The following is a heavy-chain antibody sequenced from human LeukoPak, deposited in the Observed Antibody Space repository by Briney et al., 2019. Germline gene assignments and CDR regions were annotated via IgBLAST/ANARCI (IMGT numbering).Heavy chain of an antibody. CDR3: AREPGFGTPYNWFDP. Sequence: SETLSLTCTVSGGSISSSNYYWAWIRQPPGKGLDWIGSILYSGSTYYNPSLKSRVTMSVDTSKIQFSLKLSSVTAADTAIYYCAREPGFGTPYNWFDPWGQGTLVTVSS. V-gene: IGHV4-39*07. J-gene: IGHJ5*02. D-gene: IGHD3-10*01. CDR1: GGSISSSNYY. CDR2: ILYSGST.